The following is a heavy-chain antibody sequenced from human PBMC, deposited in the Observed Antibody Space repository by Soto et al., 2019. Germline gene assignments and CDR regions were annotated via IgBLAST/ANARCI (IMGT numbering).Heavy chain of an antibody. CDR2: ISYDGSNK. CDR1: GFTFSSYG. CDR3: ARTLQGYYDTRGYPLDAIDF. Sequence: GGSLRLSCAASGFTFSSYGMHWVRQAPGKGLEWVAVISYDGSNKYYADSVKGRFTISRDDSKNTLYLQMNSLRAEDTAVYYCARTLQGYYDTRGYPLDAIDFWGQGTMVTVSS. D-gene: IGHD3-22*01. V-gene: IGHV3-30*03. J-gene: IGHJ3*01.